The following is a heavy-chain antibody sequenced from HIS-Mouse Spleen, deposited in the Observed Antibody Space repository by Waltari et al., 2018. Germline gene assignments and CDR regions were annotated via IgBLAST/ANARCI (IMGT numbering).Heavy chain of an antibody. CDR3: AREIPYSSSWYDWYFDL. CDR1: GGSISSSSYY. V-gene: IGHV4-39*07. Sequence: QLQLQESGPGLVKPSETLSLTCTVSGGSISSSSYYWGWIRQPPGKGLEWIGSIYYSGGPYYNPSLKSRVTRSVDTSKNQFSLKLSSVTAADTAVYYCAREIPYSSSWYDWYFDLWGRGTLVTVSS. CDR2: IYYSGGP. J-gene: IGHJ2*01. D-gene: IGHD6-13*01.